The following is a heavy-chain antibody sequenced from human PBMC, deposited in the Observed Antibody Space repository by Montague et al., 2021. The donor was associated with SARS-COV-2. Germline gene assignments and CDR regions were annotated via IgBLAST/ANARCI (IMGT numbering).Heavy chain of an antibody. CDR2: INWNGGST. Sequence: SLRLSCAASGFTFDDYGMNWVRQAPGKGLEWVSGINWNGGSTGYADSVKGRFTISRDNAKNSPYLQMNSLRAEDTALYYCARDSSSWRIQGFFGYWGQGTLVTVSS. J-gene: IGHJ4*02. D-gene: IGHD6-13*01. CDR1: GFTFDDYG. V-gene: IGHV3-20*04. CDR3: ARDSSSWRIQGFFGY.